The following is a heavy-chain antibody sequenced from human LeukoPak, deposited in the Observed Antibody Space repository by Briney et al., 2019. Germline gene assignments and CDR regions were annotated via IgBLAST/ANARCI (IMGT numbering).Heavy chain of an antibody. CDR2: IRYDGSNK. V-gene: IGHV3-30*02. D-gene: IGHD3-10*01. CDR1: GFTFNNFG. Sequence: PGGSLRLSCAASGFTFNNFGMHWFRQAQGKGLEWVAFIRYDGSNKYYADSVKGRFTISRDNSKNTLYLQMNSLRAEDTAVYYCAKAAGLSGDYWGQGTLVTVSS. J-gene: IGHJ4*02. CDR3: AKAAGLSGDY.